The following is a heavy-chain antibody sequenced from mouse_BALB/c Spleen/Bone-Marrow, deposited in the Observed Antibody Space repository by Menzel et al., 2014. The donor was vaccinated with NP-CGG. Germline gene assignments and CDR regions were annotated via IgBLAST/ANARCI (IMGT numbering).Heavy chain of an antibody. D-gene: IGHD4-1*01. J-gene: IGHJ2*01. CDR3: ARQENWALDY. CDR2: ISSGGSYT. CDR1: RFTFSNYA. Sequence: DVHPVESGGGLVKPGGSLKLSCAASRFTFSNYAMSWVRQTPEKRLEWVATISSGGSYTYYPDSVKGRFTISRDNAQNTLYLQMSSLRSEDTAMYFCARQENWALDYWGQGTTLTVSS. V-gene: IGHV5-9-3*01.